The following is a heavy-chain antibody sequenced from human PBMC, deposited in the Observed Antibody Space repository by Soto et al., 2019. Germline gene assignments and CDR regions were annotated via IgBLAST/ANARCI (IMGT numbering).Heavy chain of an antibody. V-gene: IGHV1-18*01. CDR1: GYTFTSYV. CDR3: ARDSCDDVRGNAFDV. D-gene: IGHD3-16*01. CDR2: ISAYNGNT. Sequence: ASVKVSCKASGYTFTSYVISWVRHAPGQGLEWMGWISAYNGNTYYAQKLQGRVTMTTDTSTSTAYMELRSLRSDDTAVYYCARDSCDDVRGNAFDVWGQGTMVTVSS. J-gene: IGHJ3*01.